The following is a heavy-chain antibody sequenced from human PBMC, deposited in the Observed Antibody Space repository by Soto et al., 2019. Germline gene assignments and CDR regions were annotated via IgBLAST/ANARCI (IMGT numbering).Heavy chain of an antibody. D-gene: IGHD1-26*01. CDR1: GFTFSNYA. V-gene: IGHV3-23*01. Sequence: EVQLLESGGGLVQPGGSLRLSCAASGFTFSNYAMNWVRQAAVKGLEWVSVISGSGDSTYHADSVKGRFTISRDNSKNTIYLQLNSLRAEDTAVYYCARRGSGSYYDYWGQGTLVTVSS. CDR2: ISGSGDST. J-gene: IGHJ4*02. CDR3: ARRGSGSYYDY.